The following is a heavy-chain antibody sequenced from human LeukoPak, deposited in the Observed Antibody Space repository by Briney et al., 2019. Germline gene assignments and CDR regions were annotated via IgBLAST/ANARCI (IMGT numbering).Heavy chain of an antibody. CDR2: ISSSSSYI. Sequence: EGSLRLSCAASGFTFSSYSMNWVRQAPGKGLEWVSSISSSSSYIYYADSVKGRFTISRDNAKNSLYLQMNSLRAEDTAVYYCARVTIEYSSSYSALDYWGQGTLVTVSS. J-gene: IGHJ4*02. CDR1: GFTFSSYS. CDR3: ARVTIEYSSSYSALDY. D-gene: IGHD6-6*01. V-gene: IGHV3-21*01.